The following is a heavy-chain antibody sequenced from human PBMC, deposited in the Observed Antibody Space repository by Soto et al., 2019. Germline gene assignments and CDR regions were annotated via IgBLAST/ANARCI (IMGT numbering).Heavy chain of an antibody. D-gene: IGHD6-19*01. Sequence: QVQLQESGPGLVKPSETLSLTCTVSGGSVSSGSYYWSWIRQPPGKGLEWIGYIYYSGSTNYNPSLKSRVTISVDTSKNQFSLKLSSVTAADTAVYYCARMENEVAGTYFQHWGQGTLVTVSS. CDR3: ARMENEVAGTYFQH. CDR2: IYYSGST. V-gene: IGHV4-61*01. CDR1: GGSVSSGSYY. J-gene: IGHJ1*01.